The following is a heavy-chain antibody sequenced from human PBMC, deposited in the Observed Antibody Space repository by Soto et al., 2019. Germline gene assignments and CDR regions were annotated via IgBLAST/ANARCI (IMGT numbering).Heavy chain of an antibody. D-gene: IGHD2-15*01. V-gene: IGHV4-4*02. CDR1: GGSISSSNW. CDR2: ISLGGST. Sequence: PSETLSLTCAVSGGSISSSNWWSWVRQPPGKGLEWIGEISLGGSTNYNPSLKSRVTISVDKSENQLSLNLRSVTAADTAVYYCARNAGYSFDYWGQGALVTVSS. J-gene: IGHJ4*02. CDR3: ARNAGYSFDY.